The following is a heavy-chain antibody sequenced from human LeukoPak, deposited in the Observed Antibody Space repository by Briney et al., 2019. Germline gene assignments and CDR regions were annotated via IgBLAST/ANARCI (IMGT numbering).Heavy chain of an antibody. CDR1: GGSISSYY. J-gene: IGHJ4*02. CDR2: IYTSGST. Sequence: PSETLSLTCTVSGGSISSYYWSWIRQPPGKGLEWIGYIYTSGSTNYNSSLKSRVTISVDTSKNQFSLKLSSVTAADTAVYYCARHVQDFWSGYYRALYFDYWGQGTLVTVSS. V-gene: IGHV4-4*09. CDR3: ARHVQDFWSGYYRALYFDY. D-gene: IGHD3-3*01.